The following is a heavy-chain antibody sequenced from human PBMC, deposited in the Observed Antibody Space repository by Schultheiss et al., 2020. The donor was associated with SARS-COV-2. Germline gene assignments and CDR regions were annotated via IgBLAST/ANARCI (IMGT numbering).Heavy chain of an antibody. CDR2: ISTYNGVT. CDR3: ARVGDYGDQDY. CDR1: GYTFTSYG. Sequence: ASVKVSCKASGYTFTSYGISWVRQAPGQGLEWMGWISTYNGVTNYAQKLQGRVTMTTDTSASTAYMELRSLRSDDTAVYYCARVGDYGDQDYWGQGTLVTVSS. J-gene: IGHJ4*02. D-gene: IGHD4-17*01. V-gene: IGHV1-18*01.